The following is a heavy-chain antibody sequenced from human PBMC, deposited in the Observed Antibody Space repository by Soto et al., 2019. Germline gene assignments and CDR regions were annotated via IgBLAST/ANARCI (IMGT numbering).Heavy chain of an antibody. J-gene: IGHJ4*02. CDR2: IYYNGNT. D-gene: IGHD3-3*01. CDR1: GGSISTYY. Sequence: PSETLSLTCTVSGGSISTYYWSWIRQPPGKGLEWIGYIYYNGNTNYNPSLKSRVTISVDTSKNQFSLRLRSVSAADTAVYYCARDGSRDEVWSGSYYFDYWGQGTLVTVSS. V-gene: IGHV4-59*01. CDR3: ARDGSRDEVWSGSYYFDY.